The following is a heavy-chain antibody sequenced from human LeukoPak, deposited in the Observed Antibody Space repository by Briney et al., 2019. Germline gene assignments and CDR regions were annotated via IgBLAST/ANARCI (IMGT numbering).Heavy chain of an antibody. CDR2: INTDTGNP. J-gene: IGHJ3*02. CDR3: TRGTYGGNSGDTFDI. D-gene: IGHD4-23*01. Sequence: ASVKVSCKASRYTFTTYAMNWVRQAPGQGLEWMGWINTDTGNPTYAQGFTGRFVFSLDTSVSTAYLQISSLKAEDTAVYYCTRGTYGGNSGDTFDIWGQGTMVTVPS. V-gene: IGHV7-4-1*02. CDR1: RYTFTTYA.